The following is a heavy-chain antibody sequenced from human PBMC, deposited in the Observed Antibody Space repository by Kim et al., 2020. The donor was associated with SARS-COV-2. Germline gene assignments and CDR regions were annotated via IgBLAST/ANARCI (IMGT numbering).Heavy chain of an antibody. CDR3: ARVPVGSSSWYYFYY. D-gene: IGHD6-13*01. Sequence: GGSLRLSCAASGFTFSDYYMTWIRQAPGRGLEWISYISSSTGYTNYADSLKGRFTISRDNAKNSLYLQMNSLRAEDTAVYYCARVPVGSSSWYYFYYCG. CDR2: ISSSTGYT. V-gene: IGHV3-11*05. CDR1: GFTFSDYY. J-gene: IGHJ4*01.